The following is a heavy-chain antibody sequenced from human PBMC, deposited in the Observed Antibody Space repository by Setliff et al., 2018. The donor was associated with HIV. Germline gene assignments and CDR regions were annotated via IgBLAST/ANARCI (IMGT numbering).Heavy chain of an antibody. J-gene: IGHJ4*02. Sequence: GGSLRLSCAASGFILSTYSMNWVRQAPGKGLMWVSRINGDGRSTTYADSVKGRFTISRDNAKNSLFLQMNSLRAGDTGVYYCVRASRSDPNMYWGQGTVVTVSS. CDR3: VRASRSDPNMY. V-gene: IGHV3-74*01. CDR2: INGDGRST. D-gene: IGHD3-3*01. CDR1: GFILSTYS.